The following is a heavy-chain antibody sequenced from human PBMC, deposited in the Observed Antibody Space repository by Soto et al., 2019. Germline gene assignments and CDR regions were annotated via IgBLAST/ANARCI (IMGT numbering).Heavy chain of an antibody. V-gene: IGHV4-61*01. Sequence: SETLSLTCSVSGGSVSSGIFHWSWIRQVPGKGLQFIGSIFHNGTANYSPSLKNRVSMSIDTSQSQFSLQLISVAAADTAVYYCARIGGWYDIDFWGQGNLVTVSS. CDR3: ARIGGWYDIDF. J-gene: IGHJ4*02. CDR1: GGSVSSGIFH. D-gene: IGHD6-19*01. CDR2: IFHNGTA.